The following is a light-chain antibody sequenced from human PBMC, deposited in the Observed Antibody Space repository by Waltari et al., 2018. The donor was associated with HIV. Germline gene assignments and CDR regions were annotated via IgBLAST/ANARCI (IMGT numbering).Light chain of an antibody. J-gene: IGLJ2*01. Sequence: QSALTQPPSVSGSPGQSVTISCTGTSSNAGNSNELPWYQQSPGTAPKLMLYDVSNRPSGVPDRFSGSKSGNTASLTISGLQAEDEADYYCSSFTTSITVVFGGGTKLTVL. CDR2: DVS. CDR1: SSNAGNSNE. V-gene: IGLV2-18*02. CDR3: SSFTTSITVV.